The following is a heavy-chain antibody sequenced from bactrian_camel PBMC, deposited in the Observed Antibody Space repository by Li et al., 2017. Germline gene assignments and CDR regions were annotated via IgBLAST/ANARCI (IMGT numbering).Heavy chain of an antibody. CDR2: LDTHGDI. Sequence: HVQLVESGGGSVQAGGSLRLSCAASAYTFSSNCMGWFRQAPGKEREGIAVLDTHGDIEYADSVKGRFFISKDNAKNVHYLQMNDLKPEDTGVYYCAADTEGDWGLVGSDFRYWGRGTQVTVS. D-gene: IGHD7*01. CDR3: AADTEGDWGLVGSDFRY. V-gene: IGHV3S1*01. J-gene: IGHJ6*01. CDR1: AYTFSSNC.